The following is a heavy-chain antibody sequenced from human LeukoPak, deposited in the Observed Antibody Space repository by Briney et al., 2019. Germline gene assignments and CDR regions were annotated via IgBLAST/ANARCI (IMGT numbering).Heavy chain of an antibody. CDR1: GFTFSSYA. CDR3: VRDWDHFDFDS. CDR2: IKGDGTHT. V-gene: IGHV3-74*01. J-gene: IGHJ5*01. Sequence: PGGSLRLSCAASGFTFSSYAMSWVRQAPGKGLVWVSRIKGDGTHTIYADSVKGRFSISRDNAKSTLYLQMRSLRADDTAVYYCVRDWDHFDFDSWGQGTLVTVSS. D-gene: IGHD1-26*01.